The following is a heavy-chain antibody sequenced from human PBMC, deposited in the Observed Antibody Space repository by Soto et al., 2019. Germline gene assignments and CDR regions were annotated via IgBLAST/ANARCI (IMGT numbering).Heavy chain of an antibody. V-gene: IGHV1-3*01. CDR1: GYTFTSYA. Sequence: ASVKVSCKASGYTFTSYAMHWVRQAPGQRLEWMGWINAGNGNTKYSQKFQGRVTITRDTSASAAYMELSSLRFEDTAVYFCATAIADDAFDIWGRGTMVTVSS. CDR2: INAGNGNT. CDR3: ATAIADDAFDI. D-gene: IGHD2-2*01. J-gene: IGHJ3*02.